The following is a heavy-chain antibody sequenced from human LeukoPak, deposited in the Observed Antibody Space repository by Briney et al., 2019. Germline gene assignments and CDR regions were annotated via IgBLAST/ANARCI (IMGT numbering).Heavy chain of an antibody. Sequence: GGSLRLSCAAPGFTFSNYAMGWVRQAPGKGLEWVSVISGGGGSTYYADSVKGRFTISRDNSKNILYLQMNSLRAEDTAVYYCAKKWSEAFDIWGQGTMVTVSS. D-gene: IGHD2-15*01. CDR1: GFTFSNYA. CDR2: ISGGGGST. J-gene: IGHJ3*02. V-gene: IGHV3-23*01. CDR3: AKKWSEAFDI.